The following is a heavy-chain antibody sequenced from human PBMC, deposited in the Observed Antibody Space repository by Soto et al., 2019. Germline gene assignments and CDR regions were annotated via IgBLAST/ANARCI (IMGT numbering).Heavy chain of an antibody. D-gene: IGHD6-19*01. V-gene: IGHV3-30*03. CDR2: ISYDGSIK. Sequence: PWGSLRLSCAASGFTFISYGMHWVRQAPGKGLEWVAVISYDGSIKYYADSVKGRFTISRDKSKNTLHLQMNSLRAEDTAVYYCARSSGFDYWGQGTLVTVSS. CDR1: GFTFISYG. CDR3: ARSSGFDY. J-gene: IGHJ4*02.